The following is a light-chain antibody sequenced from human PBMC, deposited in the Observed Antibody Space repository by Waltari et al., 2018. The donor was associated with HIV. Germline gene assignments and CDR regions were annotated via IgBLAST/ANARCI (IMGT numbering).Light chain of an antibody. Sequence: LTQPASVSGSPGQSITISCTGTNGDIGGYDFVSWYQQYPGKAPKFIIYEVRNRPSGVSHRFSVSKAGNTASLTISGLQAEDEATYYCSSYTNSRTLWVFGGGTRLTVL. V-gene: IGLV2-14*03. CDR3: SSYTNSRTLWV. J-gene: IGLJ3*02. CDR1: NGDIGGYDF. CDR2: EVR.